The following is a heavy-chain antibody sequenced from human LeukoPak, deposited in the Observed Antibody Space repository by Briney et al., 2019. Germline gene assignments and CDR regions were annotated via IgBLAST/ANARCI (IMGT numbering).Heavy chain of an antibody. CDR3: ARGSAYTATDY. D-gene: IGHD5-18*01. J-gene: IGHJ4*02. CDR1: GGSFSGYY. CDR2: INYSGST. Sequence: PSETLSLTCAVYGGSFSGYYWSWIRQPPGKGLEWIGEINYSGSTNYNPSLKSRVTISVDTSKNQFSLKLSSVTAADTAVYYCARGSAYTATDYWGQGTLVTVSS. V-gene: IGHV4-34*01.